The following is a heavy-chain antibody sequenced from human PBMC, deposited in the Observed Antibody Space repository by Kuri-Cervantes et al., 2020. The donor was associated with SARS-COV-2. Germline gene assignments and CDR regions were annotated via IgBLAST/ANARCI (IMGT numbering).Heavy chain of an antibody. Sequence: SVKVSCKASEGTFSSYAISWVRQAPGQGLEWMGGIIPIFGTANYAQKFQGRVTITADESTSTAYMELSSLRSEDTAVYYCAIVITIFGVAPYRDGYYYGMDVWGQGTTVTVSS. CDR2: IIPIFGTA. V-gene: IGHV1-69*13. CDR1: EGTFSSYA. D-gene: IGHD3-3*01. CDR3: AIVITIFGVAPYRDGYYYGMDV. J-gene: IGHJ6*02.